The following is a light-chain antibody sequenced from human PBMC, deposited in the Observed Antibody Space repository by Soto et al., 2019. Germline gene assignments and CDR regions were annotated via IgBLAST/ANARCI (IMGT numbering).Light chain of an antibody. Sequence: DIQMTQSPSTLSASVGDRVTNTCRASQSISSWLAWYQQKPGKAPKLVIYDASSLESGVPSRFSGSGSGTEFTLTISSLQPDDFATYYCQQYNSYPWTFGQGTKVDIK. CDR2: DAS. J-gene: IGKJ1*01. CDR3: QQYNSYPWT. V-gene: IGKV1-5*01. CDR1: QSISSW.